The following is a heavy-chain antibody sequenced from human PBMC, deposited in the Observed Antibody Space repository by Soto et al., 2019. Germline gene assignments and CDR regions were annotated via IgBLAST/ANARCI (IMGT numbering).Heavy chain of an antibody. V-gene: IGHV4-34*01. CDR1: GGSFSGYY. J-gene: IGHJ6*03. D-gene: IGHD3-3*01. CDR3: ARAKYYDFWSGAGGYYYYMDV. CDR2: INHSGST. Sequence: SETLSLTCAVYGGSFSGYYWSWIRQPPGKGLEWIGEINHSGSTNYNPSLKSRVTISVDTSKNQFSLKLSSVTAADTAVYYCARAKYYDFWSGAGGYYYYMDVWGKGTTVTVSS.